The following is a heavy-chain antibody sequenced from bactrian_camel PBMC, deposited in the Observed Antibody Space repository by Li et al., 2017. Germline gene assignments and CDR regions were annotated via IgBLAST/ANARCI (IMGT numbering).Heavy chain of an antibody. CDR3: ATGGRAVISGIPADFDD. Sequence: DVQLVESGGGLVQPGGSLTLTCTVSGLTFRAYDMSWVRQAPGKGLEWVATILMSGSGAHYPDSVKGRFTTARDNTKNTVYLQMDSLKSEDTALYYCATGGRAVISGIPADFDDWGQGTQVTVS. V-gene: IGHV3S40*01. CDR1: GLTFRAYD. CDR2: ILMSGSGA. J-gene: IGHJ6*01. D-gene: IGHD2*01.